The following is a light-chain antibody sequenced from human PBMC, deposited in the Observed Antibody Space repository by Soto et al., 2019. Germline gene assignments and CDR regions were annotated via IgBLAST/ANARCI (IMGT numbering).Light chain of an antibody. CDR1: NIGSKS. Sequence: SYELTQPPSVSVAPGKTARITCGGDNIGSKSVHWYQQKPGQAPVLVIYYDTDRPSGIPERFSGSNSGNTATLTISRVEVGDEADYYCQVWDTSSDRHVVFGGGTKLTVL. J-gene: IGLJ2*01. V-gene: IGLV3-21*04. CDR2: YDT. CDR3: QVWDTSSDRHVV.